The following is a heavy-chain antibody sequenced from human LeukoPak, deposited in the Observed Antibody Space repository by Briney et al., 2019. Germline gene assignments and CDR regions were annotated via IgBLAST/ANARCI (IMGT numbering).Heavy chain of an antibody. CDR2: ISWDGGGT. J-gene: IGHJ4*02. Sequence: HPGGSLRLSCAASGFTFDDYAMHWVRQAPGKGLEWISLISWDGGGTYYTDSAKGRFTISRDNSKDSLYLQMNSLSAEDTAFYYCAKDIGIAATGTASGVDYWGQGTLVTVSS. CDR1: GFTFDDYA. D-gene: IGHD6-13*01. CDR3: AKDIGIAATGTASGVDY. V-gene: IGHV3-43D*03.